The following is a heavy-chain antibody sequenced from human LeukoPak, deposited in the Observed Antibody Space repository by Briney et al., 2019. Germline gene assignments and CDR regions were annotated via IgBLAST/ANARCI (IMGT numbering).Heavy chain of an antibody. J-gene: IGHJ4*02. D-gene: IGHD1-26*01. V-gene: IGHV4-38-2*01. CDR1: GYSIRSGYY. CDR2: IFHSGSI. CDR3: ARAERYSGSYYRDFDY. Sequence: PSETLALTCVVSGYSIRSGYYWGWIRQSPGKGLEWIGTIFHSGSIYYNPSLKSRVTISVDTSKNQFSLKLSSVTAADTAVYYCARAERYSGSYYRDFDYWGQGTLVTVSS.